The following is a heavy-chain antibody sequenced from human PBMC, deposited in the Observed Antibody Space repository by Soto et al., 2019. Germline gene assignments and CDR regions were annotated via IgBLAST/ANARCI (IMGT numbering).Heavy chain of an antibody. CDR2: MNPNSGNT. J-gene: IGHJ4*02. CDR3: AKDRQPDGIWTFDS. V-gene: IGHV1-8*01. Sequence: ASVKVSCKASGYTFTSYDINWVRQATGQGLEWMGWMNPNSGNTGYAQKFQGRVTMTRNTSISTAYMELSSLRAEDTAVYYCAKDRQPDGIWTFDSWGQGTPVTVSS. CDR1: GYTFTSYD. D-gene: IGHD3-9*01.